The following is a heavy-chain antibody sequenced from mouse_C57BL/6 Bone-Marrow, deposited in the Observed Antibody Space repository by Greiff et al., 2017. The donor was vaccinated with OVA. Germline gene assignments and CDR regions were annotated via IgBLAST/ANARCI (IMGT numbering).Heavy chain of an antibody. J-gene: IGHJ3*01. Sequence: VPLQHPVALLFHPGASVPLSCSSSFFTFTISWLPLVPPSPFPCLSWIGMIHPYSGSTYYNEKFKSKATLTVDKSSSTAYMQLSSLTSEDSAVYYCARQSTDYDGYYRAWFAYWGQGTLVTVSA. CDR1: FFTFTISW. CDR3: ARQSTDYDGYYRAWFAY. D-gene: IGHD2-3*01. CDR2: IHPYSGST. V-gene: IGHV1-64*01.